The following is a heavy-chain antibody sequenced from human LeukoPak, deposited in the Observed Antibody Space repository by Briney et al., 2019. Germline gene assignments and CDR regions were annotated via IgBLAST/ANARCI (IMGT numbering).Heavy chain of an antibody. D-gene: IGHD3-10*02. CDR2: TNSGGTTT. V-gene: IGHV3-23*01. Sequence: GGSLRLSCATSGFPFSDFSMTWVRQAPGKGLEWISTTNSGGTTTYYAESVRGRFTISRDNFKNALYLQMSSLRVEDTAIYYCAKQSYARSLGEGGPGTLVTVSS. J-gene: IGHJ4*02. CDR1: GFPFSDFS. CDR3: AKQSYARSLGE.